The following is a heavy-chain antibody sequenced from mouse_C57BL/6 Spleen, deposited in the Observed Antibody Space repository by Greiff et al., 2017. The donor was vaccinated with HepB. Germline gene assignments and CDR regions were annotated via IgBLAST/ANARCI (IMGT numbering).Heavy chain of an antibody. V-gene: IGHV5-17*01. J-gene: IGHJ2*01. Sequence: EVKLMESGGGLVKPGGSLKLSCAASGFTFSDYGMHWVRQAPEKGLEWVAYISSGSSTIYYADTVKGRFTISREKAKNTMFLQMTSLRSEDTAMYYCARLYYFDYWGQGTTLTVSS. CDR2: ISSGSSTI. CDR3: ARLYYFDY. CDR1: GFTFSDYG.